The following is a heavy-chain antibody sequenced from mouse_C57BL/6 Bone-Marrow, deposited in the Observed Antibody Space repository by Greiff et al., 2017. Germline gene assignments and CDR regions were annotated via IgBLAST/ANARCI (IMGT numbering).Heavy chain of an antibody. D-gene: IGHD6-5*01. CDR2: IDPSDSYT. CDR1: GYTFTSYW. J-gene: IGHJ1*03. V-gene: IGHV1-50*01. Sequence: QVQLQQPGAELVKPGASVKLSCKASGYTFTSYWMQWVKQRPGQGLEWIGEIDPSDSYTNYNQKFKGKATLTVDTSSSTAYMQLSSLTSEDSAVYYCARGPKVWGTGTTVTVSS. CDR3: ARGPKV.